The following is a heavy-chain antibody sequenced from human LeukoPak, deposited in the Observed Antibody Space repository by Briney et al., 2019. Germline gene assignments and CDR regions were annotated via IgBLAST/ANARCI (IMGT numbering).Heavy chain of an antibody. V-gene: IGHV3-7*05. CDR2: IKQDGSQT. CDR3: ARGGGLYRY. D-gene: IGHD4-23*01. CDR1: GFTFSTYS. Sequence: GGSLRLSCAASGFTFSTYSMSWIRQAPGKGLQWAANIKQDGSQTYCVDSVRGRFTISRDNAKNSLYLQMNSLRAEDTAVYYCARGGGLYRYWGQGTLVTVSS. J-gene: IGHJ4*02.